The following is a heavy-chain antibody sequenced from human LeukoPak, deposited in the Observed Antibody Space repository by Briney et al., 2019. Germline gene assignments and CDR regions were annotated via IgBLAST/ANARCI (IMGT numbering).Heavy chain of an antibody. Sequence: ASVKVSCKASRYTFLGYYIHWVRQAPGQGLKWMGRINPNSGCTNYAQTYQGRVTMSRDTSISTAYMELSRLRSDDTAVYYCARESAAGTSPDYWGQGTLVTVSS. D-gene: IGHD6-13*01. J-gene: IGHJ4*02. CDR2: INPNSGCT. CDR1: RYTFLGYY. V-gene: IGHV1-2*06. CDR3: ARESAAGTSPDY.